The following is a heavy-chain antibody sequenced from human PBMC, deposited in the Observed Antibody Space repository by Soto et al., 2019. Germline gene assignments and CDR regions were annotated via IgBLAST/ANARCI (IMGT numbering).Heavy chain of an antibody. CDR1: GFTFSSYA. J-gene: IGHJ6*02. CDR3: AKHTIFGVPKYYYYGMDV. V-gene: IGHV3-23*01. Sequence: GGSLRLSCAASGFTFSSYAMSWVRQAPGKGLEWVSAISGSGGSTYYADSVKGRFTISRDNSKNTLYLQMNSLRAEDTAVYYCAKHTIFGVPKYYYYGMDVWGQGTTVTVS. CDR2: ISGSGGST. D-gene: IGHD3-3*01.